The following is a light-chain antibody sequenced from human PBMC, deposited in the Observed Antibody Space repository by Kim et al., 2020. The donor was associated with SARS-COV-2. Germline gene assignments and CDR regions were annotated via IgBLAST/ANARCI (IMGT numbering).Light chain of an antibody. CDR1: SGHSSYA. V-gene: IGLV4-69*01. Sequence: QPVLTQSPSASASLGASVKLTCTLSSGHSSYAIAWHQQQSEKGPRYLMKLNSDGSHNKGDGIPDRFSGSSSGAERYLTISSLQSEDEADYYCQTWGTGIVVFCGGTQLTVL. CDR3: QTWGTGIVV. CDR2: LNSDGSH. J-gene: IGLJ2*01.